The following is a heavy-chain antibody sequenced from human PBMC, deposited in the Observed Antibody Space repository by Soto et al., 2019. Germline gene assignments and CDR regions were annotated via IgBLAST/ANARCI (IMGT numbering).Heavy chain of an antibody. CDR1: GFTFINYA. CDR2: ISGNGANT. Sequence: GALRLSCAASGFTFINYAMTWVRQAPGEGLEWVSTISGNGANTHYADSVKGRFSISRDNSKNTLYIQMNSLRADDTAVYYCANDYGSSRYFFDYWGQGALVTVSS. D-gene: IGHD6-19*01. J-gene: IGHJ4*02. CDR3: ANDYGSSRYFFDY. V-gene: IGHV3-23*01.